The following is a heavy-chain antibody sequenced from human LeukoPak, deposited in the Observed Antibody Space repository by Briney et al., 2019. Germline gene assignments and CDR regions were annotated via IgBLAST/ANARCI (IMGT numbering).Heavy chain of an antibody. CDR1: GYSISGGYY. D-gene: IGHD6-13*01. CDR3: ARQGYSSSWYDY. Sequence: SETLSLTCTVSGYSISGGYYWGWIRQPPGKGLEWIGSIYYSGSTYYNPSLKSRVTISVDTSKNQFSLKLSSVTAADTAVYYCARQGYSSSWYDYWGQGTLVTVSS. CDR2: IYYSGST. V-gene: IGHV4-38-2*02. J-gene: IGHJ4*02.